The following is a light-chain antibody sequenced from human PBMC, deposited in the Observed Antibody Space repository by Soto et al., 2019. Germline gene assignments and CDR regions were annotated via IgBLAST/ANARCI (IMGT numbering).Light chain of an antibody. CDR2: GAS. J-gene: IGKJ2*01. Sequence: EIVLTQSPGTLSLSPGERATLSSRASHSVISSYLAWYQQKPGQAPRLLIYGASSRATGIPDRFSGSGSGTDFTLTISRLEPEDFAVYYCQQYGSSPPYTFGQGTKLEIK. V-gene: IGKV3-20*01. CDR1: HSVISSY. CDR3: QQYGSSPPYT.